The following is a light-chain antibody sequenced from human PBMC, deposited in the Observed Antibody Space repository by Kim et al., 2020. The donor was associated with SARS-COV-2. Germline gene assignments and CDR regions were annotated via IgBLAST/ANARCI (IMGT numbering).Light chain of an antibody. CDR3: SAWDTTLSAWL. CDR1: SNNVGNQG. J-gene: IGLJ2*01. CDR2: RNN. Sequence: QAGLTQPPSVSKDLRQTATLTCTGNSNNVGNQGAAWLQQHQGHPPKLLSFRNNSRPSGISGRLSASRSGNTASLTITGLLPKDEADYYCSAWDTTLSAWLFGGGTQLTVL. V-gene: IGLV10-54*01.